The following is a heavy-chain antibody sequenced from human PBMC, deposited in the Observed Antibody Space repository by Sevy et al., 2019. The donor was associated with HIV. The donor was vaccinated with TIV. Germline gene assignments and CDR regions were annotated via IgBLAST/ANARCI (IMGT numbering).Heavy chain of an antibody. CDR3: TLATVASVDLYFDL. CDR1: GFTFSSYA. V-gene: IGHV3-30-3*01. J-gene: IGHJ2*01. Sequence: GGSLRLSCAASGFTFSSYAMHWVRQAPGKGLEWVAVISYDGSNKYYADSVKGGFTISRDNSKNTLYLQMNSLRAEDTAVYYCTLATVASVDLYFDLWGRGTLVTVSS. D-gene: IGHD4-17*01. CDR2: ISYDGSNK.